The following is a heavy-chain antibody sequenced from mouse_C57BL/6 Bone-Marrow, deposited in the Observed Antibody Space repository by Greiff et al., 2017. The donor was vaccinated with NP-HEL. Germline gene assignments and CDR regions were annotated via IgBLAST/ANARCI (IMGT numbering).Heavy chain of an antibody. CDR2: INYDGSST. J-gene: IGHJ3*01. V-gene: IGHV5-16*01. CDR1: GFTFSDYY. Sequence: EVNVVESEGGLVQPGSSMKLSCTASGFTFSDYYMAWVRQVPEKGLEWVANINYDGSSTYYLDSLKSRFIISRDNAKNILYLQMSSLKSEDTATYYCARDRPGFAYWGQGTLVTVSA. CDR3: ARDRPGFAY.